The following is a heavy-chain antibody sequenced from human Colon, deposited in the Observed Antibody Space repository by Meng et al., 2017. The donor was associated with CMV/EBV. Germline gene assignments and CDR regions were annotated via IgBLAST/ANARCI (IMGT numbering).Heavy chain of an antibody. CDR2: FNPEDGKR. CDR1: AYTLTELS. V-gene: IGHV1-24*01. CDR3: ASERLGAAAIPLDH. D-gene: IGHD6-13*01. Sequence: ASVKVSCKVSAYTLTELSIHWVRQAPGKGLEWMGGFNPEDGKRVYAQKFQGRISMTEDTSTDTAYMELSSLTFEDTAVFYCASERLGAAAIPLDHWGQGTLVTVSS. J-gene: IGHJ4*02.